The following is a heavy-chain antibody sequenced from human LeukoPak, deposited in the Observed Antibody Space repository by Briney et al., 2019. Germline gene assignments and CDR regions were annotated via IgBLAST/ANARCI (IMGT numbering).Heavy chain of an antibody. CDR3: ARDGGYRGYDADC. D-gene: IGHD5-12*01. Sequence: GGSLRLSCATSGFTFSTYSMKWVRQAPGKGLEWVSYISDSGAMYYADSVRGRFTISRENAQNSLFLQMNSLRAEDTAVYYCARDGGYRGYDADCWGQGTLVTVSS. CDR2: ISDSGAM. CDR1: GFTFSTYS. J-gene: IGHJ4*02. V-gene: IGHV3-48*01.